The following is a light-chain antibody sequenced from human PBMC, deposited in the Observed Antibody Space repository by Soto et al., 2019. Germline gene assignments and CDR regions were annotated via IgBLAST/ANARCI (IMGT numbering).Light chain of an antibody. J-gene: IGKJ2*01. Sequence: EIVLTQSPATLSLSPGERATLSCRAIQSVSSDLAWYQQKPSQAPRLLIYDASNRATGIPARFSGGGSGTDFTLTISSLEPEDFAVYYCQQRFNWPRFTFGQGTKLEIK. CDR1: QSVSSD. CDR3: QQRFNWPRFT. V-gene: IGKV3-11*01. CDR2: DAS.